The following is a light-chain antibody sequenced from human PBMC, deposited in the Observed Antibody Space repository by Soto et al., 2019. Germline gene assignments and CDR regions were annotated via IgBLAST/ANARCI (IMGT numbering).Light chain of an antibody. V-gene: IGKV3-20*01. CDR3: QQYGSSPRQT. J-gene: IGKJ1*01. CDR2: GAS. CDR1: QSVSSSY. Sequence: EIVLTQSPGTLSLSPGEGATLSCRASQSVSSSYLAWYQQKPGQAPRLLIYGASSRATGIPDRFSGSGSGTDFTLTISRLEPEDFAVYYCQQYGSSPRQTFGQGTKV.